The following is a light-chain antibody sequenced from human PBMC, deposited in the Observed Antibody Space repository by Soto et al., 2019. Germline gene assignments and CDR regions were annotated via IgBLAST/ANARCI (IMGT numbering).Light chain of an antibody. Sequence: DIQVTQSPSSLSASVGDRVTITCRASQGISTYLNWYQQKPGKAPKLLIYDASSLQSGVPSRFSGSGSETDFTLTISSLQHEDSATYECQRWEKWPLRFGSGTQVDTK. CDR1: QGISTY. CDR2: DAS. J-gene: IGKJ3*01. CDR3: QRWEKWPLR. V-gene: IGKV1-39*01.